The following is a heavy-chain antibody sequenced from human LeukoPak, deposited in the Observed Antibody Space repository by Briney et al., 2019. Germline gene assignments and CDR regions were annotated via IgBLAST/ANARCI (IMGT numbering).Heavy chain of an antibody. D-gene: IGHD4-17*01. Sequence: PSETLSLTCTVSGGSISSYYWSWLRQPPGKGLEWIGFIYYSGITDYNPSLKSRVTISVDTSKNQFSLKLSSVTAADTAVYYCARGSRDYVAMYFDLWGRGTLVTVSS. CDR2: IYYSGIT. J-gene: IGHJ2*01. V-gene: IGHV4-59*01. CDR1: GGSISSYY. CDR3: ARGSRDYVAMYFDL.